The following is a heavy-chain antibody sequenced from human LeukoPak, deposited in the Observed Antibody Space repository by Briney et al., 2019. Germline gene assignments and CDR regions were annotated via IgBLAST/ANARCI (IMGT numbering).Heavy chain of an antibody. Sequence: LPGGSLSLSCAASGFTFRIHGMSWARQAPGKGLEWVSTIGSGDDLHYADSVKGRFTVSRADFRNTLYLQMNSLRAEDAAIYYCAKDAAPGNSVYDHFDYWGQGTLVTVSS. CDR3: AKDAAPGNSVYDHFDY. V-gene: IGHV3-23*01. J-gene: IGHJ4*02. D-gene: IGHD4-23*01. CDR1: GFTFRIHG. CDR2: IGSGDDL.